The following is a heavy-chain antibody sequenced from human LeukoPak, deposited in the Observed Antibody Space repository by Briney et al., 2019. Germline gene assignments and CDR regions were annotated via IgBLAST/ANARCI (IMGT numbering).Heavy chain of an antibody. Sequence: SETLSLTCTVSGGSISSYYWSWIRQPPGKGLEWIGYIYYSGSTNYNPSLKSRVTISVDTSKNQFSLKLGSVTAADTAVYYCARGDGYNDYYYYGMDVWGQGTAVTVSS. D-gene: IGHD5-24*01. V-gene: IGHV4-59*01. CDR2: IYYSGST. CDR3: ARGDGYNDYYYYGMDV. J-gene: IGHJ6*02. CDR1: GGSISSYY.